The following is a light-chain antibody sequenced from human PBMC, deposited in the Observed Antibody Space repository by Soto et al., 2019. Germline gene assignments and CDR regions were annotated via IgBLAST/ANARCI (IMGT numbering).Light chain of an antibody. J-gene: IGKJ1*01. CDR3: QQYETFSGT. CDR2: AAS. V-gene: IGKV1-5*01. Sequence: DIQMTQSPSSLSASVGYRVTITCRASQSISSSLNWFQHSPVQPPKLLLFAASNLHAGVPSRFSGSGSGTKFTLTIASLQPDDFATYYCQQYETFSGTFGPGTTVDIK. CDR1: QSISSS.